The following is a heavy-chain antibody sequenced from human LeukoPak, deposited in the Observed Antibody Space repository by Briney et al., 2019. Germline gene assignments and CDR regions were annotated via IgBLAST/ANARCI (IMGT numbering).Heavy chain of an antibody. J-gene: IGHJ3*02. CDR1: GFTFSSYA. CDR3: AKERMAYCGGDCPDDAFDI. CDR2: ISGSGGST. D-gene: IGHD2-21*02. V-gene: IGHV3-23*01. Sequence: GGSLRLSCAASGFTFSSYAMSWVRQAPGKGLEWVSAISGSGGSTYYADSVKGRFTISRDNSKNTLYLQMNSLRAEDTAVYYCAKERMAYCGGDCPDDAFDIWGQGTMVTVSS.